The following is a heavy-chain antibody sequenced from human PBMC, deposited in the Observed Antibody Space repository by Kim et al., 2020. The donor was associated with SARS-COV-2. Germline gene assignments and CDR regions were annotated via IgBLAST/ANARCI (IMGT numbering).Heavy chain of an antibody. D-gene: IGHD2-2*01. J-gene: IGHJ4*02. CDR3: ARVGIVPAAIAVDY. V-gene: IGHV4-30-2*05. Sequence: NPSLWRRVTISIDTSKNQFSLKLSSVTAADTAVYFCARVGIVPAAIAVDYWGQGTLVTVSS.